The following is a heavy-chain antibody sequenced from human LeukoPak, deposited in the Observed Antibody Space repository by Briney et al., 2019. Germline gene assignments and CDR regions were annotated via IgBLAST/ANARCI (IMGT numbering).Heavy chain of an antibody. D-gene: IGHD3-10*01. J-gene: IGHJ4*02. V-gene: IGHV5-51*01. CDR3: ARWTRYSSGVYYLYY. CDR1: GYSFTSYW. CDR2: IYPDDSDT. Sequence: GESLKISCTGSGYSFTSYWIGWVRRMPGKGLEWMGIIYPDDSDTRYSPSFQGQVTISVDKSISTAYLQWSSLKASDTAVYYCARWTRYSSGVYYLYYWGQGTLVTVSS.